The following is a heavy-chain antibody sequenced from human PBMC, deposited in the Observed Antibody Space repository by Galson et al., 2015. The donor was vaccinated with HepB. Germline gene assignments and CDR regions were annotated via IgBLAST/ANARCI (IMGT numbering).Heavy chain of an antibody. CDR3: ARGAAREFDY. D-gene: IGHD1-26*01. CDR2: FYYSGST. J-gene: IGHJ4*02. V-gene: IGHV4-59*01. CDR1: GYSFTSYW. Sequence: SGAEVKKPGESLKISCKGSGYSFTSYWIGWVRQMPGKGLEWIGSFYYSGSTNYNPSLKRPVTLSVDTSTNQFSLNLSSVTAADTAVYYCARGAAREFDYWGQGTLVTVSS.